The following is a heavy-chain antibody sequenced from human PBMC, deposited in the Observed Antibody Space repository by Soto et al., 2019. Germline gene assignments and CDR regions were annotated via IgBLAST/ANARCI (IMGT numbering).Heavy chain of an antibody. Sequence: PSETLSLTCTVSGGSISGSSYYWGWIRQPPGKGLEWIGNIYYSGTTYYNPSLKSRVTISVDTSKNQFSLKLSSVTAADTAVYYCARSGGYSYGQYYFDYWGQGTLVTRLL. CDR1: GGSISGSSYY. CDR2: IYYSGTT. J-gene: IGHJ4*02. V-gene: IGHV4-39*01. CDR3: ARSGGYSYGQYYFDY. D-gene: IGHD5-18*01.